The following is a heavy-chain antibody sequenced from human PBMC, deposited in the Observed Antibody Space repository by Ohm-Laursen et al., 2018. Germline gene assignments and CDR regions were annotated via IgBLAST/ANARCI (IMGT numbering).Heavy chain of an antibody. V-gene: IGHV3-30*18. J-gene: IGHJ4*02. CDR3: AKVRYSSSWYQPLFDY. CDR1: GFSFSSYG. Sequence: SLRLSCAASGFSFSSYGMHWVRQAPGKGLEWVAVISYDGSNKYYGDSVKGRFTISRDNSKNTLYLQMNSLRAEDTAVYYCAKVRYSSSWYQPLFDYWGQGTLVTVSS. CDR2: ISYDGSNK. D-gene: IGHD6-13*01.